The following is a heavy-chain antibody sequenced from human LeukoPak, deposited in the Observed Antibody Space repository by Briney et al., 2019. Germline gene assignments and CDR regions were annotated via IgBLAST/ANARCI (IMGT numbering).Heavy chain of an antibody. J-gene: IGHJ4*02. D-gene: IGHD5-24*01. CDR3: ARDGYTNYFGY. CDR1: GYTFTSYY. CDR2: INPSGGST. V-gene: IGHV1-46*01. Sequence: ASVKVSCKASGYTFTSYYMHWVRQAPGQGLEWMGIINPSGGSTSYPQKFQGRVTMTRDTSTSTAYMELSSLRSEDTAVYYCARDGYTNYFGYWGQGTLVTVSS.